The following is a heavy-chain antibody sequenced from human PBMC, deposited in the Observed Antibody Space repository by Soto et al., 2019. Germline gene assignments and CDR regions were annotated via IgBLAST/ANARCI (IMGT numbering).Heavy chain of an antibody. V-gene: IGHV1-2*02. CDR3: ATSPGIVGATIYYYGMDV. Sequence: ASATVSFTNYGHTSTGYYLRSVRPAPGQGLEWMGWINPNSGGTNYAQKFQGRVTMTRDTSISTAYMELSRLRSDDTAVYYCATSPGIVGATIYYYGMDVWGQGTTVTVSS. D-gene: IGHD1-26*01. CDR1: GHTSTGYY. J-gene: IGHJ6*02. CDR2: INPNSGGT.